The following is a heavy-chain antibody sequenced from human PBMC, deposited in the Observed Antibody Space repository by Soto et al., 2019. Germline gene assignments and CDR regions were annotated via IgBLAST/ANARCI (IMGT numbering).Heavy chain of an antibody. Sequence: GGSLRLSCAASGFTFSSYAMSWVRQAPGKGLEWVSAISGSGGSTYYAESVKGRFTISRDNSKNTLYLQMTSLRAEDTAVYYCAKDRGEGIAARGALASLDWGQGTLVTVSS. CDR1: GFTFSSYA. D-gene: IGHD6-6*01. J-gene: IGHJ4*02. V-gene: IGHV3-23*01. CDR2: ISGSGGST. CDR3: AKDRGEGIAARGALASLD.